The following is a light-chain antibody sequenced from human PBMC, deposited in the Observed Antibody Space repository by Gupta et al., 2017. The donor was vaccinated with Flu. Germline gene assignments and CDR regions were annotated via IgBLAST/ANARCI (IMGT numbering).Light chain of an antibody. CDR2: RDS. V-gene: IGLV3-1*01. CDR1: KLGDKY. Sequence: SYEVTQPPSVSVSPGHTATITCSGDKLGDKYACWYQQTAGESPVLLIYRDSKRPSGLPERFAAYNSGTTAIVNTSGTQAMDEAYYYCPKWASDTLVVFGGGTKLTVL. J-gene: IGLJ3*02. CDR3: PKWASDTLVV.